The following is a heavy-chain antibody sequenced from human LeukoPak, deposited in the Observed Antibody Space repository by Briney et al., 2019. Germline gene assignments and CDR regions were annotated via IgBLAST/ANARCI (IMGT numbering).Heavy chain of an antibody. J-gene: IGHJ4*02. CDR2: IIPILGIA. Sequence: ASVKVSCQASGGTFSSYTISWVRQAPGQGLEWMGRIIPILGIANYAQKLQGRVTITADKSTSTAYMELSGLRSEDTAVYYCAREYYDSSGYVPFFDYWGQGTLVTVSS. CDR3: AREYYDSSGYVPFFDY. CDR1: GGTFSSYT. D-gene: IGHD3-22*01. V-gene: IGHV1-69*04.